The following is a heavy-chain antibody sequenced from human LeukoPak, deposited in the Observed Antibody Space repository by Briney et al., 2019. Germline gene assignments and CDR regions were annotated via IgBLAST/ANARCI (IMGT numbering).Heavy chain of an antibody. Sequence: ASVKVSCKTSGYTFTSYAINWLRQAPGQGLEWMGWISTNTGNPTYAQGFTGRFVFSLDTSVSTAYLQINSLETEDTGVYYCTRDQRQISFDHWGQGTLVTVSS. CDR3: TRDQRQISFDH. J-gene: IGHJ4*02. CDR1: GYTFTSYA. D-gene: IGHD3-3*01. CDR2: ISTNTGNP. V-gene: IGHV7-4-1*02.